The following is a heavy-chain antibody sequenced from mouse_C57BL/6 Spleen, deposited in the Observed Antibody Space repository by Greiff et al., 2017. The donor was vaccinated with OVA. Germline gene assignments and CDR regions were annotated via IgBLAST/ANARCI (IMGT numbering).Heavy chain of an antibody. D-gene: IGHD1-1*01. CDR1: GFTFSDYG. CDR2: ISSGSSTI. Sequence: EVQRVESGGGLVKPGGSLKLSCAASGFTFSDYGMHWVRQAPEKGLEWVAYISSGSSTIYYADTVKGRFTISRDNAKNTLFLQMTSLRSEDTAMYYCARPGPYYYGSSPYYFDYWGQGTTLTVSS. V-gene: IGHV5-17*01. J-gene: IGHJ2*01. CDR3: ARPGPYYYGSSPYYFDY.